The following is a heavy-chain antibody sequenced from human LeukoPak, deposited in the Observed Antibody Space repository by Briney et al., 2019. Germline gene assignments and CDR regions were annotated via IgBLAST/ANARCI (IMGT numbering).Heavy chain of an antibody. CDR1: GGTFSSYA. Sequence: GASVKVSCKASGGTFSSYAISWVRQAPGQGLEWMGGIIPIFGTANYAQKFQGRVTITADKSTSTAYMELSSLRSEDTAVYYCAREDCSSTSCFPRYYYYMDVWGKGTTVTISS. J-gene: IGHJ6*03. CDR2: IIPIFGTA. V-gene: IGHV1-69*06. CDR3: AREDCSSTSCFPRYYYYMDV. D-gene: IGHD2-2*01.